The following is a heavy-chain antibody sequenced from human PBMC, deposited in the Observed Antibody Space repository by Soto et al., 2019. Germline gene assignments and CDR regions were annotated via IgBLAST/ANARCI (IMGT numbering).Heavy chain of an antibody. CDR3: ARQDPGYDFWSGYYRALRYFDY. CDR2: INHSGST. J-gene: IGHJ4*02. CDR1: GGSFIGYY. V-gene: IGHV4-34*01. D-gene: IGHD3-3*01. Sequence: SETLSLTCAVYGGSFIGYYWSWIRQPPGKGLEWIGEINHSGSTNYNPSLKSRVTISVDTSKNQFSLKLGSVTAADTAVYYCARQDPGYDFWSGYYRALRYFDYWGQGTLVTVSS.